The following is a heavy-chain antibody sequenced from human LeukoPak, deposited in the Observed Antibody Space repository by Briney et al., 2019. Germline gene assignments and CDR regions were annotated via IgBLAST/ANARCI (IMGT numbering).Heavy chain of an antibody. J-gene: IGHJ6*02. CDR3: ALPPRGYCSGGSCYSMGMDV. V-gene: IGHV1-69*13. D-gene: IGHD2-15*01. CDR2: IIPIFGTA. Sequence: SVKVSCKASGGTFSSYAISWVRQAPGQGLEWMGGIIPIFGTANYAQKFQGRVTITADESTSTAYMELSSLRSEDTAVYYCALPPRGYCSGGSCYSMGMDVWGQGTTDTVSS. CDR1: GGTFSSYA.